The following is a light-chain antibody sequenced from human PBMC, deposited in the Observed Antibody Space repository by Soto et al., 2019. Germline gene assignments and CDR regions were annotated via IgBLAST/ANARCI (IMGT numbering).Light chain of an antibody. CDR1: SSDVGGYKY. J-gene: IGLJ2*01. CDR2: EVT. CDR3: SSYGGSNNVL. V-gene: IGLV2-8*01. Sequence: QSALTQPASVSGSPGQSITISCTGTSSDVGGYKYVSWYQQNPGKAPKLMIYEVTKRPSGVPDRFSGSKSGNTASLTVSGLQTEDEADYYCSSYGGSNNVLFGGGTKLTVL.